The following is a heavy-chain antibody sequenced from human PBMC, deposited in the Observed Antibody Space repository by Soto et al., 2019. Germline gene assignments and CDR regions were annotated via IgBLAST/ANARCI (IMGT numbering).Heavy chain of an antibody. V-gene: IGHV4-30-4*01. D-gene: IGHD1-26*01. CDR1: GGSISSGDYY. Sequence: PSETLSLTCTVSGGSISSGDYYWSWIRQPPGKGLEWIGYIYYSGSTYYNPSLKSRVTISVDTSKNQFSLKLSSVTAADTAVYYLARDWRGKSGYFYYWGEGTLVTV. J-gene: IGHJ4*02. CDR3: ARDWRGKSGYFYY. CDR2: IYYSGST.